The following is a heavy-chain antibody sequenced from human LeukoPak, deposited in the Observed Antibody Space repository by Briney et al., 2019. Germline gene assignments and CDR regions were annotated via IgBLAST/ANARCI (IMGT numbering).Heavy chain of an antibody. CDR3: ARRGTVYCSSTSCPRYFDY. Sequence: SETLSLSCTASGGSISSSSYYWGWIRQPPGKGLEWIGSIYYSGSTYYNPSLKSRVTISVDTSKNQFSLKLSSVTAADTAVYYCARRGTVYCSSTSCPRYFDYWGQGTLVTVSS. V-gene: IGHV4-39*01. CDR1: GGSISSSSYY. J-gene: IGHJ4*02. D-gene: IGHD2-2*01. CDR2: IYYSGST.